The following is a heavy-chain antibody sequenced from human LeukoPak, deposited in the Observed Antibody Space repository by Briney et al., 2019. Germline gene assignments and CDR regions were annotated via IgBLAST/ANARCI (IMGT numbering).Heavy chain of an antibody. CDR2: IDTDGSST. CDR3: TRGYVGIDY. D-gene: IGHD5-12*01. V-gene: IGHV3-74*01. Sequence: GGSLRHSCSASGFTFSSYWMHWVRQTPEKGLVWVSRIDTDGSSTIYADSVKGRFTISRDNAKNTLFLQMNSLRAEDTAVYYCTRGYVGIDYWGQGTLVTVSS. CDR1: GFTFSSYW. J-gene: IGHJ4*02.